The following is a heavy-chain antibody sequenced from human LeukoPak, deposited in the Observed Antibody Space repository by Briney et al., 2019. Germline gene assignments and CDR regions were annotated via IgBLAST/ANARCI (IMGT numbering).Heavy chain of an antibody. CDR3: AKDYTYGYGDYVTWFDP. CDR2: ISGSGGST. Sequence: GGSLRLSCAASGFTFSSYAMSWVRQAPGKGLEWVSAISGSGGSTYYADSVKGRFTISRDNSKNTLYLQMNSLRAEDTAVYYCAKDYTYGYGDYVTWFDPWGQGTLVTVSS. D-gene: IGHD4-17*01. V-gene: IGHV3-23*01. J-gene: IGHJ5*02. CDR1: GFTFSSYA.